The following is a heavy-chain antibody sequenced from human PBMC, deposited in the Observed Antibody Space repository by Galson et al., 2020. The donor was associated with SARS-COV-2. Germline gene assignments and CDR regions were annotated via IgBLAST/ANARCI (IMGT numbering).Heavy chain of an antibody. D-gene: IGHD3-16*01. J-gene: IGHJ4*02. CDR1: GYTFIGYF. CDR2: INPNSGDS. CDR3: ARDHTLRGVDY. Sequence: ASVKVSCRASGYTFIGYFMNWVRQAPGQGLEWMGWINPNSGDSNYAQKFQGRVIMTRDTSISTVYMELSSLRSDDTAVYYCARDHTLRGVDYWGQGTLVIVSS. V-gene: IGHV1-2*02.